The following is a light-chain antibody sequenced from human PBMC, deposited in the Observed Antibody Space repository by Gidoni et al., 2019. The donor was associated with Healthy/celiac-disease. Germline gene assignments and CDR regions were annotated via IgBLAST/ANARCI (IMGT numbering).Light chain of an antibody. CDR3: QQSYSTFWT. Sequence: DSQMTQSPSSLSASGGESVTITGRASQSISSYLNWYQQKPGKAPKLLIYAASSLQSGVPSRFSGSGSGTDFTLTISSLQPEDFATYYCQQSYSTFWTFXXXTKVEIK. CDR2: AAS. CDR1: QSISSY. V-gene: IGKV1-39*01. J-gene: IGKJ1*01.